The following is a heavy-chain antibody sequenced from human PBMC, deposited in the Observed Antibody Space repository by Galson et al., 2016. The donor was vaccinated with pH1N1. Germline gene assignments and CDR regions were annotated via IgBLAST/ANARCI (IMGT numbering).Heavy chain of an antibody. CDR3: AKDFVRAVQIPESGINDY. Sequence: SLRLSCAASGFTFSSYAMRWVRQAPGKGLEWVSHISGSGISTYYADSVKGRFTISRDNSKNTMYLQMNSLRAEDTAIYCCAKDFVRAVQIPESGINDYWGQGTLVTVSS. D-gene: IGHD6-13*01. CDR2: ISGSGIST. CDR1: GFTFSSYA. J-gene: IGHJ4*02. V-gene: IGHV3-23*01.